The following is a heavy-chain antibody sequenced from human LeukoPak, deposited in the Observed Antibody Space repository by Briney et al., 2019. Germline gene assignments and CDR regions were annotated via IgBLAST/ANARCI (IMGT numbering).Heavy chain of an antibody. D-gene: IGHD3-10*01. CDR2: ISGSGGST. Sequence: GGSLRLSCAASGFTFSSYWMSWVRQAPGKGLEWVSAISGSGGSTYYADSVKGRFTISRDNSKNTLYLQMNSLRAEDTAVYYCAKAIVGDYYYGMDVWGQGTTVTVSS. J-gene: IGHJ6*02. CDR3: AKAIVGDYYYGMDV. CDR1: GFTFSSYW. V-gene: IGHV3-23*01.